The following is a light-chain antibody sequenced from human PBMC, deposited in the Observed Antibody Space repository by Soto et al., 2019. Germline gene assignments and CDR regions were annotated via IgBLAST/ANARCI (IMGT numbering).Light chain of an antibody. Sequence: PGARATLSCRASQSVTRNYLAWYQQKPGQAPRLLIYGTSSRATGVPDRFSGSGSGTDFTLTISRLEPEDFAVYYCQQYGSSRGSTFGPGTKVDIK. CDR3: QQYGSSRGST. V-gene: IGKV3-20*01. J-gene: IGKJ3*01. CDR1: QSVTRNY. CDR2: GTS.